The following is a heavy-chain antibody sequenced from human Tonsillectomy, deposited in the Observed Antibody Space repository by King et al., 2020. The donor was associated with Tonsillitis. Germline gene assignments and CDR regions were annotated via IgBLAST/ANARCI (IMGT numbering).Heavy chain of an antibody. D-gene: IGHD3-16*01. CDR3: AREGSGVSDFGGFDY. CDR1: GFTFSNYN. Sequence: VQLVESGGGVVQPGGSLRLSCAASGFTFSNYNMHWVRQAPGKGLEWVAVISYDGGFKYYADSVKGRFTISRDNSKNTLFLQMNSLTAEDTAVYYCAREGSGVSDFGGFDYWGQGTLVTVSS. CDR2: ISYDGGFK. V-gene: IGHV3-30-3*01. J-gene: IGHJ4*02.